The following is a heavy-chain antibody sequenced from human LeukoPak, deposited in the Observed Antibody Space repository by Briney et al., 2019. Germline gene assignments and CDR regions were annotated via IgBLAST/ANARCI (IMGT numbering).Heavy chain of an antibody. Sequence: HPGRSLRLSCAASGFTFSSYAMHWVRQAPGKGLEWVAVISYDGSNKYYADSVKGRFTISRDNSKNTLYLQMNSLRAEDTAVYYCARDAGGYSYGYLDYWGQGTLVTVSP. D-gene: IGHD5-18*01. CDR3: ARDAGGYSYGYLDY. CDR1: GFTFSSYA. CDR2: ISYDGSNK. V-gene: IGHV3-30-3*01. J-gene: IGHJ4*02.